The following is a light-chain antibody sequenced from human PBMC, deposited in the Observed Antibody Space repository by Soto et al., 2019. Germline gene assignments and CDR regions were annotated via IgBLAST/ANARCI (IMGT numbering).Light chain of an antibody. V-gene: IGLV4-69*01. CDR2: VNSDDSH. Sequence: QLVLTQSPSASASLGASVKFTCTLSSGHSDYAIAWHQQQPEKGPRFLMKVNSDDSHNKGDGIPDRFSGSSSGAERYLTISSLQSEDEADYYCQTWGTGIQVFGGGTKLTVL. J-gene: IGLJ2*01. CDR1: SGHSDYA. CDR3: QTWGTGIQV.